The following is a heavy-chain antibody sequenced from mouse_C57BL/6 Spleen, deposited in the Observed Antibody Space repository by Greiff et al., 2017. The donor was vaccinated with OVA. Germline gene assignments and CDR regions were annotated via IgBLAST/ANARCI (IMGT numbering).Heavy chain of an antibody. CDR3: ARASSGYDYAMDY. Sequence: EVKLMESGGGLVQSGRSLRLSCATSGFTFSDFYMEWVRQAPGKGLEWIAASRNKANDYTTEYSASVKGRFIVSRDTSQSILYLQMNALRAEDTAIYYCARASSGYDYAMDYWGQGTSVTVSS. V-gene: IGHV7-1*01. D-gene: IGHD3-2*02. CDR1: GFTFSDFY. J-gene: IGHJ4*01. CDR2: SRNKANDYTT.